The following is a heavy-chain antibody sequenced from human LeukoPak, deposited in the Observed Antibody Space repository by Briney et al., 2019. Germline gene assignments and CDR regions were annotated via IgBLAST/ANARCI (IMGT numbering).Heavy chain of an antibody. Sequence: GGSLRLSCAASGFSFSSYAIHWVRQAPGKGLEWVAAISYDGSKKYYADSVKGRFTISRDNSKNTLYLQMDSLRSEDTAVYYCARPPAYYFGHWGQGTLVNGFS. J-gene: IGHJ4*02. CDR2: ISYDGSKK. CDR1: GFSFSSYA. CDR3: ARPPAYYFGH. V-gene: IGHV3-30*01.